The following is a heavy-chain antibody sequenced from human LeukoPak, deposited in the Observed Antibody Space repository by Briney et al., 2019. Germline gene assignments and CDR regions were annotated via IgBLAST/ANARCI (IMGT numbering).Heavy chain of an antibody. CDR2: IYYSGST. CDR1: VGSISSYY. CDR3: ARGGEWASSSWYYFDY. D-gene: IGHD6-13*01. V-gene: IGHV4-59*08. J-gene: IGHJ4*02. Sequence: SETLSLTCTVSVGSISSYYWSWIRQPPGKGLEWIGYIYYSGSTNYNPSLKSRVTISVDTSKNQFSLKLSSVTAADTAVYYCARGGEWASSSWYYFDYWGQGTLVTVSS.